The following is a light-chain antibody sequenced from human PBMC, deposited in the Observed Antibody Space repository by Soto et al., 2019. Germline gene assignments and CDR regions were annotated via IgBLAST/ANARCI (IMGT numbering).Light chain of an antibody. CDR2: DAS. CDR3: QQYENLPRALT. Sequence: DIQMTQSPSSLSASLGDRVTITCQASQDIRNFLNWYQQKPGKAPKLLIYDASNLETGVPSRFSGSGFGTDFTFTISSLQPEDIATYYCQQYENLPRALTFGGGTKVEI. J-gene: IGKJ4*01. V-gene: IGKV1-33*01. CDR1: QDIRNF.